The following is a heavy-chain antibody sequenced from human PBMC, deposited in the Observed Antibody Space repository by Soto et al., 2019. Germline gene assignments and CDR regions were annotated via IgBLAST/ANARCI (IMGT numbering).Heavy chain of an antibody. D-gene: IGHD6-13*01. Sequence: QVQLVESGGGLVKPGGSLRLSCAVSGFTFSDYYMTWIRQAPGKGLEWVSYISSSTSHTNYADSVKGRFTISRDNAKNSLFLKMNSLRAEDTAVYYCARDRGAAADYFDFWGQGTLVTVSS. J-gene: IGHJ4*02. CDR3: ARDRGAAADYFDF. CDR2: ISSSTSHT. CDR1: GFTFSDYY. V-gene: IGHV3-11*05.